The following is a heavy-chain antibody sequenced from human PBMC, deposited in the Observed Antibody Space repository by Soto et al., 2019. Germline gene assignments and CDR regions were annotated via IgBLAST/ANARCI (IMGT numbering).Heavy chain of an antibody. CDR1: GGSISSGGYY. CDR2: IYYSGST. CDR3: ARAYGDYRKTHYYFDY. Sequence: QVQLQESGPGRVKPSQTLSLTCTVSGGSISSGGYYWSWIRQLPEKGLEWIGYIYYSGSTYYNPSLKSRLSVSVDTSKNQFSLKLISVTAADTAVYYCARAYGDYRKTHYYFDYWGQGTLVTVSS. V-gene: IGHV4-31*03. D-gene: IGHD4-17*01. J-gene: IGHJ4*02.